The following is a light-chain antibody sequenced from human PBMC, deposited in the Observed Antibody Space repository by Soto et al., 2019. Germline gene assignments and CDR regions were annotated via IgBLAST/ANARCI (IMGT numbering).Light chain of an antibody. Sequence: IVMTQSPATPSVSPGGRVALSCRASPNINSNLAWYQHKPGQAPRLLMFRASIRATGFPARFSGSGSGTDFNITISSLQSEDSAVYYCQQYNNWPRATFGGGTKVDIK. CDR2: RAS. V-gene: IGKV3-15*01. CDR3: QQYNNWPRAT. CDR1: PNINSN. J-gene: IGKJ4*01.